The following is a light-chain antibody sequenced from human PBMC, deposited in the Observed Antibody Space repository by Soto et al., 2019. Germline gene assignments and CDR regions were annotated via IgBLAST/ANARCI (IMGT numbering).Light chain of an antibody. Sequence: EIVLTQSPGTLSLSPGERATLSCRASQSVSNNYLAWYQQKPGQAPRLLIYGASNRATGIPDRFSGSGSGTEFTLTISSLQPDDFATYYCQQYYSLWTFGQGTKVDIK. CDR2: GAS. J-gene: IGKJ1*01. V-gene: IGKV3-20*01. CDR3: QQYYSLWT. CDR1: QSVSNNY.